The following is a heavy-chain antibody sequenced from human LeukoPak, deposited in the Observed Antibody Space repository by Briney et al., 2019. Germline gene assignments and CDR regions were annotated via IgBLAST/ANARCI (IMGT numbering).Heavy chain of an antibody. V-gene: IGHV5-51*01. CDR2: VYPGDSDT. CDR1: GYSFTNYW. D-gene: IGHD5-18*01. J-gene: IGHJ4*02. Sequence: KPGESLKISCRASGYSFTNYWIGWVRQMPGKGLEWMGIVYPGDSDTRYSPSFQGQVTISADKSITTAYLQWSSLKASDTAKYYCARALTAMDAFHYWGQGTLVTVSS. CDR3: ARALTAMDAFHY.